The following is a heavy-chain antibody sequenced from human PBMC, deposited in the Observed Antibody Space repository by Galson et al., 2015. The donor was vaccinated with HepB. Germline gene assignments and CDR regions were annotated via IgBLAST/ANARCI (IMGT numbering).Heavy chain of an antibody. CDR2: IYWDDDK. V-gene: IGHV2-5*02. D-gene: IGHD3-22*01. CDR3: AHIVPQVYYYDSSGYWGNDAFDI. CDR1: GFSLSTSGAG. J-gene: IGHJ3*02. Sequence: PALVKPTQTLTLPCTFSGFSLSTSGAGVGWIRQPPGKALEWLALIYWDDDKRYSPSLKSRLTITKDTSKNQVVLTMTNMDPVDTATYYCAHIVPQVYYYDSSGYWGNDAFDIWGQGTMVTVSS.